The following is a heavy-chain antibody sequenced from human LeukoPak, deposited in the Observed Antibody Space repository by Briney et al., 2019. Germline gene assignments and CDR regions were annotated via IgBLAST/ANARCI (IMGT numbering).Heavy chain of an antibody. Sequence: GGSLRPSCAASGFTVSSNYMSWVRQAPGKGLEWVSVIYSGGSTYYADSVKGRFTISRDNSKNTLYLQMNSLRAEDTAVYYCARYQYGVTGITFDYWGQGTLVTVSS. CDR2: IYSGGST. CDR1: GFTVSSNY. CDR3: ARYQYGVTGITFDY. D-gene: IGHD1-7*01. J-gene: IGHJ4*02. V-gene: IGHV3-66*01.